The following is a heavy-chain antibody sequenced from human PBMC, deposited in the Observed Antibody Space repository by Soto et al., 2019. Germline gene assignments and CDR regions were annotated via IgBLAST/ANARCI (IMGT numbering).Heavy chain of an antibody. Sequence: SETLSLTCIVSGGSIRSSSYYWGWMRQPPGKGLEWIGYIYYGGDTNYNPSLRSRVTISVDTSKNQFSLKLSSVTAADTAVYYCARDNSSSWYYFDYWGQGTLVTVSS. CDR2: IYYGGDT. D-gene: IGHD6-13*01. J-gene: IGHJ4*02. CDR1: GGSIRSSSYY. CDR3: ARDNSSSWYYFDY. V-gene: IGHV4-61*05.